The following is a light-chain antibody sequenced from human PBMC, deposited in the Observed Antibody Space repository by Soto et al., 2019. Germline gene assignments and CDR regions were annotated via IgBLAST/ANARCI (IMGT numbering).Light chain of an antibody. CDR3: HQYNNWPRT. CDR1: QSVRNN. CDR2: GAS. Sequence: EIVMTQSPATLSVSPGERATLSCRASQSVRNNLAWYQQKPGQAPSLLIYGASTRATGIPARFSGSGSGTEFTLTISSLQSEDFAVYFCHQYNNWPRTLGQGTRLEIQ. J-gene: IGKJ5*01. V-gene: IGKV3-15*01.